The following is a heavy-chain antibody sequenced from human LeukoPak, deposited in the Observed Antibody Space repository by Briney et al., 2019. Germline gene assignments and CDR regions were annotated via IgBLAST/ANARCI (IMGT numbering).Heavy chain of an antibody. CDR2: INHSGST. CDR1: GGSISSYH. CDR3: ARGLWYCSSTSCYHAYYYYGMDV. D-gene: IGHD2-2*01. Sequence: SETLSLTCTVSGGSISSYHWSWIRQPPGKGLEWIGEINHSGSTNYNPSLKSRVTISVDTSKNQFSLKLSSVTAADTAVYYCARGLWYCSSTSCYHAYYYYGMDVWGQGTTVTVSS. J-gene: IGHJ6*02. V-gene: IGHV4-34*01.